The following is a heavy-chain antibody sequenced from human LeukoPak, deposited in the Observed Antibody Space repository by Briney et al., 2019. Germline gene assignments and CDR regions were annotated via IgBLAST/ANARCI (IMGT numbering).Heavy chain of an antibody. Sequence: PSETLSLTCAVYGGSFSGYYWSWIRQPPGKGLEWIGEINHSGRTNYNPSLKSRVNISVDTSKNQFSLKLSSVTAADTAVYYCARDLTADYWGQGTLVTVSS. CDR2: INHSGRT. V-gene: IGHV4-34*01. CDR3: ARDLTADY. CDR1: GGSFSGYY. D-gene: IGHD7-27*01. J-gene: IGHJ4*02.